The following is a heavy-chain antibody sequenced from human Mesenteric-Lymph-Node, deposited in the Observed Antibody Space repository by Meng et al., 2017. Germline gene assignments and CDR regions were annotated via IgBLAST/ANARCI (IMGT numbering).Heavy chain of an antibody. CDR3: ARGSPGGLVDY. D-gene: IGHD3-10*01. CDR2: IFYSGNT. V-gene: IGHV4-38-2*02. CDR1: GFSINTNYY. Sequence: SETLSLTCTVSGFSINTNYYWGWIRQSPEKGLEWIGSIFYSGNTYYKSSLKSRITISLDTSKNQFSLKLTSVTAADTAVYYCARGSPGGLVDYWGQGTLVTVSS. J-gene: IGHJ4*02.